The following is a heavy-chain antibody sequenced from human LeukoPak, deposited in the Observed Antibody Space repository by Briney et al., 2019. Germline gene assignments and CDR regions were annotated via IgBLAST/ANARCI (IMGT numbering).Heavy chain of an antibody. V-gene: IGHV1-24*01. CDR2: FDPEDGET. J-gene: IGHJ4*02. CDR3: ATKNYYDSSGYYYARHFDY. Sequence: ASVKVSCKVSGYTLTELSMHWVRQAPGKGLERMGGFDPEDGETIYAQKFQGRVTMTEDTSTDTAYMELSSLRSEDTAVYYCATKNYYDSSGYYYARHFDYWGQGTLVTVSS. CDR1: GYTLTELS. D-gene: IGHD3-22*01.